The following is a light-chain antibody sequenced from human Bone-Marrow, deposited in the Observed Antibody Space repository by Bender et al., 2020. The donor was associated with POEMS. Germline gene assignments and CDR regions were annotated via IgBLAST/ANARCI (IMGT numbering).Light chain of an antibody. CDR3: CSYSSGGGI. Sequence: QSALTQPASVSGSPGQSITISCTGTSSDIGLYNLVSWYQQHPGNVPKLIIYEVSKRPSGVSNRFSGSKSGNTASLTISGLQAEDEADYYCCSYSSGGGIFGGGTKATVL. CDR2: EVS. J-gene: IGLJ2*01. V-gene: IGLV2-23*02. CDR1: SSDIGLYNL.